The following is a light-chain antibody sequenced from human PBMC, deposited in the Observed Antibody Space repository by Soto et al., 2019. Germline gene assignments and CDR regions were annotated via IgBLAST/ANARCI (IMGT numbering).Light chain of an antibody. CDR1: SSNIGNNA. CDR2: YDD. CDR3: ATWDDRLNGHV. J-gene: IGLJ1*01. V-gene: IGLV1-36*01. Sequence: QSVRTQPPSVSEAPRQRVTISCSGSSSNIGNNAVNWYQQLPGKAPKLLIYYDDLLPSGVSDRFSGSKSGTSASLAISGLQSEDEADYYCATWDDRLNGHVFGTGTKVT.